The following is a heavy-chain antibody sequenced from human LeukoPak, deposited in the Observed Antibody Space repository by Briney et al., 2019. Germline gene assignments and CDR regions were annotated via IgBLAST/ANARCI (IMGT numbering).Heavy chain of an antibody. CDR3: AKDPTMIVVVIPDY. Sequence: GGSPRLSCAGFGFTFNSYAMTWVRQAPGKGLKWVSGISGSGGTTYYADSVKGRFTISRDNSKNTLYLQMNSLRAEDTAVYYCAKDPTMIVVVIPDYWGQGTLVTVSS. D-gene: IGHD3-22*01. J-gene: IGHJ4*02. CDR2: ISGSGGTT. V-gene: IGHV3-23*01. CDR1: GFTFNSYA.